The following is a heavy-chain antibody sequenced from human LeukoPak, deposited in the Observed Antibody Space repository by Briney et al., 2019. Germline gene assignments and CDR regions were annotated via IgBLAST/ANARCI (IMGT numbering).Heavy chain of an antibody. CDR2: IKQDGSEK. Sequence: GGSLRLSCAASGFTFSSYWMSWVRQAPGKGLEWVANIKQDGSEKYYVDSVKGRFTISRDNAKNSLYLQMNSLRAEDTAVYYCARDESSGSYGYYYYYGMDAWGKGTTVTVSS. V-gene: IGHV3-7*03. CDR1: GFTFSSYW. CDR3: ARDESSGSYGYYYYYGMDA. J-gene: IGHJ6*04. D-gene: IGHD3-10*01.